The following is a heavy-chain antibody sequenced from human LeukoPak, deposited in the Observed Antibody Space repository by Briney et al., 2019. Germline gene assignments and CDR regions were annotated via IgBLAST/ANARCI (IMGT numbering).Heavy chain of an antibody. D-gene: IGHD2-2*02. CDR1: RFTFSSYA. V-gene: IGHV3-23*01. J-gene: IGHJ4*02. CDR2: ISDSGGST. Sequence: GGALRLTRAASRFTFSSYAMSWVRQAPGKGLDWVSAISDSGGSTYYADSVKGRFTISRDNSKNTLYLQMNSLRAEDTDVYYCAKDFGGIVVVPAAIGVPFDYWGQGTLVTVSS. CDR3: AKDFGGIVVVPAAIGVPFDY.